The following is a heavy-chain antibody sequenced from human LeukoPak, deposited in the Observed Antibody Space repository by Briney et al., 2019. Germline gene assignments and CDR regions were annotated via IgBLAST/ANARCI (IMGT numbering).Heavy chain of an antibody. Sequence: GGSLRLSCAASGFTFSSYAMSRVRQAPGKGLEWVSVISGIGSFTYYADSVKGRFTISRDNSKNTLSLQVNSLRAEDTAVYYCAKESSGWMYSKFYGMDVWGQGTTVTVSS. CDR1: GFTFSSYA. CDR3: AKESSGWMYSKFYGMDV. J-gene: IGHJ6*02. V-gene: IGHV3-23*01. D-gene: IGHD6-19*01. CDR2: ISGIGSFT.